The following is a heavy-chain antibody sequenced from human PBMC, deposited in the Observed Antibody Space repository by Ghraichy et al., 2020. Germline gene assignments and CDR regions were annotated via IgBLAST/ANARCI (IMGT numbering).Heavy chain of an antibody. J-gene: IGHJ4*02. CDR3: ARDYTDSRGYHGVDN. CDR2: IYYGGST. Sequence: SETLSLTCTVSGGSISGYYWSWIRQPPGKGLEWIGYIYYGGSTNYNPSLTSRVTISVDTSKSQLSLKLSSVTAADTAVYYCARDYTDSRGYHGVDNWGQGTLVTVSS. CDR1: GGSISGYY. V-gene: IGHV4-59*01. D-gene: IGHD3-22*01.